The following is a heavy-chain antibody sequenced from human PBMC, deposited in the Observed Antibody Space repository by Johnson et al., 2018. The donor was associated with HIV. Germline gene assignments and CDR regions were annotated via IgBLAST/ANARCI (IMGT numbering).Heavy chain of an antibody. Sequence: VQLVESGGGLVQPGGSLQLSCAASGFAFSGSAMHWVRQASGKGLEWVGRIRTQVTGYATTYAASLKGRFTISRDDSKNTAYLQMNSLTTEGTAVYYCTRQDWAFDIWGQGTMVAVSS. CDR2: IRTQVTGYAT. V-gene: IGHV3-73*01. CDR1: GFAFSGSA. D-gene: IGHD3-9*01. J-gene: IGHJ3*02. CDR3: TRQDWAFDI.